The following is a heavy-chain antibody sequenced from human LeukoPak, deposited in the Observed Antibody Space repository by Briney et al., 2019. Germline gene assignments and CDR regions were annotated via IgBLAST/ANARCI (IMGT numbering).Heavy chain of an antibody. CDR3: ATDPSSGLNWFDP. CDR1: GYTLTELS. Sequence: ASVKVSRKVSGYTLTELSMHWLRQAPGKGLEWMGGFDPEDGETIYAQKFQGRVTMTEDTSTDTAYMELSSLRSEDTAVYYCATDPSSGLNWFDPWGQGTLVTVSS. D-gene: IGHD3-22*01. V-gene: IGHV1-24*01. J-gene: IGHJ5*02. CDR2: FDPEDGET.